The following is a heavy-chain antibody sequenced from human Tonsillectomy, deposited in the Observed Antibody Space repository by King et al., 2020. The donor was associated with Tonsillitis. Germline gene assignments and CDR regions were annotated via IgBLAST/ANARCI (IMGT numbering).Heavy chain of an antibody. CDR2: IYYSGST. CDR3: ARAHVDTAMADAFDI. J-gene: IGHJ3*02. CDR1: GGSISSGGYY. Sequence: QLQESGPGLVKPSQTLSLTSTVSGGSISSGGYYWSWIRQHPGKGLEWIGYIYYSGSTYYNPSLKSRVTISVDTSKNQFSLKLSSVTAADTAVYYCARAHVDTAMADAFDIWGQGTMVTVSS. V-gene: IGHV4-31*03. D-gene: IGHD5-18*01.